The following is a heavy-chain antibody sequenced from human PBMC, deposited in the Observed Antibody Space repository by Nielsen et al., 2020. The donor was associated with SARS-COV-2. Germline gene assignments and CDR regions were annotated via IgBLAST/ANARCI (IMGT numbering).Heavy chain of an antibody. D-gene: IGHD5-18*01. V-gene: IGHV1-2*04. CDR1: GYTFTGYY. J-gene: IGHJ6*02. Sequence: ASVKVSCKASGYTFTGYYMHWVRQAPGQGLEWMGWINPNSGGTNYAQKFQGWVTMTRDTSISTAYMELSRLRSDDTAVYYCARADGYSYGYYYYGMDVWGQGTTVTASS. CDR3: ARADGYSYGYYYYGMDV. CDR2: INPNSGGT.